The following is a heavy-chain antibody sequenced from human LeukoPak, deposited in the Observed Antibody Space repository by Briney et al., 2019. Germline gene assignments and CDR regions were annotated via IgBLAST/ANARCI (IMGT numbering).Heavy chain of an antibody. D-gene: IGHD1-26*01. J-gene: IGHJ4*02. CDR3: ATEYYGSYNY. CDR1: GFTFSSYA. V-gene: IGHV3-30-3*01. Sequence: GGSLRLSCAASGFTFSSYAMHWVRQAPGKGLEWVAVISYDGSNKYYADSVKGRFTISRDNSKNTLYLQMNSLRAEDTGVYYCATEYYGSYNYWGQGSLVTVSS. CDR2: ISYDGSNK.